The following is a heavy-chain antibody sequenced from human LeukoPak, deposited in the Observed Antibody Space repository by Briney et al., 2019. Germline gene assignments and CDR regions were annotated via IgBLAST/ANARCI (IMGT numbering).Heavy chain of an antibody. CDR3: ARVHPQSGYFDY. J-gene: IGHJ4*02. CDR2: IYSDDRT. CDR1: GFTVSSNY. Sequence: GGSLRLSCAASGFTVSSNYMSWVRQAPGKGLEWVSIIYSDDRTYYADSVKGRFTISRDNPKNTLYLQMNSLRAEDTAVYFCARVHPQSGYFDYWGQGTLVTVSS. V-gene: IGHV3-53*01.